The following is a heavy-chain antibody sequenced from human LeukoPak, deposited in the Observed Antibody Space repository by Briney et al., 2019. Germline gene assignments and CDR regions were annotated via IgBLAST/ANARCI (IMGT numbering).Heavy chain of an antibody. J-gene: IGHJ4*02. CDR1: GFAYDHCS. Sequence: GGSLRLSCVGSGFAYDHCSMNWVRQAPGKGLEWLSYITGDNKAYYADSLKGRFVISRDNAKNSVYLQMNSLSVEDTAVYYCVRGRVADGNYFGDWGQGTVVTVSS. CDR2: ITGDNKA. V-gene: IGHV3-48*01. CDR3: VRGRVADGNYFGD. D-gene: IGHD5-24*01.